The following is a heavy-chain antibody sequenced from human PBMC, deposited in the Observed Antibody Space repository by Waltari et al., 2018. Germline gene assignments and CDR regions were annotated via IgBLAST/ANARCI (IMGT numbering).Heavy chain of an antibody. J-gene: IGHJ4*02. CDR3: AKDQAAITLYYFDY. D-gene: IGHD6-25*01. CDR1: GFTFSSYG. CDR2: IWYEGSNK. V-gene: IGHV3-30*18. Sequence: QVQLVESGGGVVQPGRSLRRSCAASGFTFSSYGMHWVRQAPGKGLEWVAVIWYEGSNKYYADSVKGRFTISRDNSKNTLYLQMNSLRAEDTAMYYCAKDQAAITLYYFDYWGQGTLVTVSS.